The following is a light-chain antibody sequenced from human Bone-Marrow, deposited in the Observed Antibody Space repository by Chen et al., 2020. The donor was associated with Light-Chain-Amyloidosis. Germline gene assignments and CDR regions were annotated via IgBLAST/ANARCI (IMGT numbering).Light chain of an antibody. J-gene: IGLJ2*01. CDR2: RDT. CDR3: QSADSSGTYEVI. V-gene: IGLV3-25*03. Sequence: SYELTQPPSVSVSPGQTARITCSGDDLPTKYAYWYQQKPGQAPVLVIHRDTEMPSGFPERFSGASSGTTATLTISGVQAEDEADYHCQSADSSGTYEVIFGGGTKLTVL. CDR1: DLPTKY.